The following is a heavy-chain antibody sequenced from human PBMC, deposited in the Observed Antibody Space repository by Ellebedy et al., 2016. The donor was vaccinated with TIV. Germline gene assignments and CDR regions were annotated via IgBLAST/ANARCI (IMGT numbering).Heavy chain of an antibody. Sequence: SETLSLXXTVSGGSISSTSHYWGWIRQPPGKGLEWIEIIYYSGSTYYNPSLKSRVAISVDTSKNQFSLKLSSVTAADTAVYYCARLRGTEYFQDWGQGILVTVSS. CDR1: GGSISSTSHY. J-gene: IGHJ1*01. CDR2: IYYSGST. CDR3: ARLRGTEYFQD. V-gene: IGHV4-39*07.